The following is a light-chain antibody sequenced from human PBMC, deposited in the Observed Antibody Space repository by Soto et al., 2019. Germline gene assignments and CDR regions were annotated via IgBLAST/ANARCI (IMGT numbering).Light chain of an antibody. Sequence: QSALTQPPSASGSPGQSVTISCTGTSSDVGGYNYVSWYRQHPGKAPQLIIYDVNKRPSGVPDRFSGSKSGNTASLTVSGLQAEHEADYFCNSYGGTNNYVVFGGGTKLTVL. V-gene: IGLV2-8*01. CDR2: DVN. CDR3: NSYGGTNNYVV. CDR1: SSDVGGYNY. J-gene: IGLJ2*01.